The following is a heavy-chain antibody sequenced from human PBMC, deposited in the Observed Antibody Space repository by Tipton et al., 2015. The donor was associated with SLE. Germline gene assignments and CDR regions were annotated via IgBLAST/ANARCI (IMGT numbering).Heavy chain of an antibody. CDR3: ARVGWHLLRAGFDL. V-gene: IGHV3-30*02. CDR2: IHRDGSQT. D-gene: IGHD1-26*01. J-gene: IGHJ3*01. Sequence: SLRLSCAASGFVFANYGILWVRRAPGRGLEWVAFIHRDGSQTYYAEFVQGRFIVSRDNSKNTLDLQMSSLRPEDTAIYYCARVGWHLLRAGFDLWGQGTLVTVAS. CDR1: GFVFANYG.